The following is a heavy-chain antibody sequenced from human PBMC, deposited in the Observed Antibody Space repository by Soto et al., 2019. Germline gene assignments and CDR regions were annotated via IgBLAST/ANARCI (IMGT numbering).Heavy chain of an antibody. Sequence: GGSLRLSCAASGFTVSHNYMSWVRQAPGRGLEWVSVIYASGSTYYADSVKGRFTISRDDSKNTLYLQMNNLRAEDTAVYYCARGITGTTFDYCGQGTLVTVS. D-gene: IGHD1-20*01. CDR1: GFTVSHNY. J-gene: IGHJ4*02. CDR2: IYASGST. V-gene: IGHV3-53*01. CDR3: ARGITGTTFDY.